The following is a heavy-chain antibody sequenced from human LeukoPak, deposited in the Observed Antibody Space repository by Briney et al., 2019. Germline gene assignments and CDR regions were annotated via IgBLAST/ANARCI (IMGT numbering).Heavy chain of an antibody. Sequence: PGGSLRLSCAASGFTFSDVTMTWVRQAPGKGPEWVSAIGGRGGSTYYADSLGGRFTISRDNSKDMVYLQMNSLKVEDTATYYCGKEGGAWGQGTKVTVSS. D-gene: IGHD3-16*01. V-gene: IGHV3-23*01. CDR2: IGGRGGST. J-gene: IGHJ5*02. CDR3: GKEGGA. CDR1: GFTFSDVT.